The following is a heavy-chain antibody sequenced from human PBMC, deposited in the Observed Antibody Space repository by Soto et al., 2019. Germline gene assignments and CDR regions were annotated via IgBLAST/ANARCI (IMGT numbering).Heavy chain of an antibody. V-gene: IGHV4-30-4*01. Sequence: QVQLQESGPGLVKPSQTLSLTCIVSGGSISSGDYYWSWIRQPPGKGLEWIGYIYYSGSSYYNPSLKSRFTISVDTSKNQFSLKLSSVTAADTAVYFCARTTEYYYYYGMDVWGQGTTVTVSS. CDR2: IYYSGSS. CDR1: GGSISSGDYY. CDR3: ARTTEYYYYYGMDV. D-gene: IGHD1-1*01. J-gene: IGHJ6*02.